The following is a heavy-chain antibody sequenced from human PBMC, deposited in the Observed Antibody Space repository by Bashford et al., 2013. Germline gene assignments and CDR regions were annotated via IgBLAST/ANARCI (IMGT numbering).Heavy chain of an antibody. V-gene: IGHV4-39*01. CDR1: GGSISSSSYY. CDR3: AGAWSVGGSYDFDY. D-gene: IGHD1-26*01. J-gene: IGHJ4*02. Sequence: SETLSLTCTVSGGSISSSSYYWGWIRQPPGKGLEWIGSIYYSGSTYYNPSLKSRVTISVDTSKNQFSLKLSSVTAADTAVYYCAGAWSVGGSYDFDYWGQGTLVTVSS. CDR2: IYYSGST.